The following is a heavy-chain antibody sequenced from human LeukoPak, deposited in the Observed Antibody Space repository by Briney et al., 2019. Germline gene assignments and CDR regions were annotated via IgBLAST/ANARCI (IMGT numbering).Heavy chain of an antibody. Sequence: PSETLSLTCAVSGGSISSSNWWSWVRQPSGKGLEWIGEIYHSGSTNYNPSLKSRVTISVDKSKNQFSLKLSSVTAADTAVYYCARDLKYDILTGYRGDGMDVWGQGTTVTVSS. V-gene: IGHV4-4*02. CDR2: IYHSGST. D-gene: IGHD3-9*01. CDR3: ARDLKYDILTGYRGDGMDV. CDR1: GGSISSSNW. J-gene: IGHJ6*02.